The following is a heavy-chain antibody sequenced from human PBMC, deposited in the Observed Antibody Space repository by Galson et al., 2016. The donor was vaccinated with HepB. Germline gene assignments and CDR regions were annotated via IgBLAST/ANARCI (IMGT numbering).Heavy chain of an antibody. J-gene: IGHJ5*02. CDR2: ITPNAGNT. Sequence: SVKVSCKASGYTFTDYSDYYLHWVRQVPGQGLEWMGMITPNAGNTKFAQRFQDRLSMARDPSTTTVYMELSSLTFEDTAVYYCARGNRVVVIPTTKFDPWGQGTLVTVSS. CDR3: ARGNRVVVIPTTKFDP. D-gene: IGHD2-2*01. V-gene: IGHV1-46*01. CDR1: GYTFTDYSDYY.